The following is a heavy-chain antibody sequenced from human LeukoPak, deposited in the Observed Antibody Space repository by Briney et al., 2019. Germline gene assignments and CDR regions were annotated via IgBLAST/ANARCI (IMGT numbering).Heavy chain of an antibody. CDR1: GFTLFNYG. J-gene: IGHJ4*02. V-gene: IGHV3-23*01. D-gene: IGHD3-3*01. CDR2: IYGRGGST. Sequence: GGSLRLSCVAPGFTLFNYGMNWVRQGPGKGLEGVLAIYGRGGSTYYADSVPSRFTISRDNSENTLYLQMNSLRAEDTALYYCAKTKGDYEYWSGYYKYYFDYWGQGTLVTVSP. CDR3: AKTKGDYEYWSGYYKYYFDY.